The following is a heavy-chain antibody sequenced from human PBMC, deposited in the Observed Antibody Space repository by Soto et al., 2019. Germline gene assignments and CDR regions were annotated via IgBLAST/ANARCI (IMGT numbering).Heavy chain of an antibody. CDR3: AKDTGASYDFPFY. CDR2: ISWNSGDI. D-gene: IGHD3-3*01. J-gene: IGHJ4*02. V-gene: IGHV3-9*01. Sequence: GGSLRLSCAASGFTFDDYAMHWVRQAPGKGLEWVASISWNSGDIGYAESVKGRFTISRDNAKSSLYLQMNSLRAEDTALYYCAKDTGASYDFPFYWGQGTQVTVSS. CDR1: GFTFDDYA.